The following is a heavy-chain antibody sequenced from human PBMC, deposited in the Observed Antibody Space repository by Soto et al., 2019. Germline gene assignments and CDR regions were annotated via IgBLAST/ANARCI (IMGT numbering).Heavy chain of an antibody. D-gene: IGHD3-3*01. CDR1: GYTFTSYD. CDR3: ARGRWGEWLFCSSWFDP. V-gene: IGHV1-8*01. CDR2: MNLNSGNT. J-gene: IGHJ5*02. Sequence: QVQLVQSGAEVKKPGASVKVSCKASGYTFTSYDINWVRQATGQGLEWMGWMNLNSGNTGYAQKFQGRVTMTRNTSISTAYMELSSLRSEDTAVYYGARGRWGEWLFCSSWFDPWGQGTLVTVSS.